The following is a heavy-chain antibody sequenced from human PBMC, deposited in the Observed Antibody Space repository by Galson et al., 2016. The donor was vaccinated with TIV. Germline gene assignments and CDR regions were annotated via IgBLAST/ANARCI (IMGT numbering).Heavy chain of an antibody. CDR3: ARHNGDNGPSGSYPYYCAMDA. D-gene: IGHD4-17*01. CDR1: GYTFTNYW. Sequence: QSGAEVKKPGESLKISCKGSGYTFTNYWIVWVRQMPGKGLEWMGIIYPGDSETTYSRSFQGQVTISADKSFSTAYLQWSSLKASDTAMFYCARHNGDNGPSGSYPYYCAMDAWGQGPPVTVSS. V-gene: IGHV5-51*01. CDR2: IYPGDSET. J-gene: IGHJ6*02.